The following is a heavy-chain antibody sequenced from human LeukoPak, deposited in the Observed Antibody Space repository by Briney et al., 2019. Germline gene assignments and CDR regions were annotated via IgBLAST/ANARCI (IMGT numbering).Heavy chain of an antibody. V-gene: IGHV3-30-3*01. CDR2: ISYDGSNK. CDR3: ARDAVISRDFDWLPDY. Sequence: GRSLRLSCAASGFTFSSYAMHWVRQAPGKGLEWVAVISYDGSNKYYADSVKGRFTISRDNSKNTLYLQMNSLRAEDTAVYYCARDAVISRDFDWLPDYWGQGTLVTVSS. J-gene: IGHJ4*02. D-gene: IGHD3-9*01. CDR1: GFTFSSYA.